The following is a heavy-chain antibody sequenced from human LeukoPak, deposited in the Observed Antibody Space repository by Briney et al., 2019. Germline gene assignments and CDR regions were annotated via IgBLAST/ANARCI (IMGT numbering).Heavy chain of an antibody. CDR2: IIPIFGTA. CDR3: ATRLYSSSSA. CDR1: GGTFSSYA. J-gene: IGHJ4*02. V-gene: IGHV1-69*13. Sequence: GASVKVSCKASGGTFSSYAISWVRQAPGRGLEWMGGIIPIFGTANYAQKFQGRVTITADESTSTAYMELSSLRSEDTAVYYCATRLYSSSSAWGQGTLVTVSS. D-gene: IGHD6-6*01.